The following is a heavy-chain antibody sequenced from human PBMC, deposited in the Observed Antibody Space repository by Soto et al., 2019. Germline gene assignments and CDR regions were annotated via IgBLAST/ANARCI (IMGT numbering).Heavy chain of an antibody. D-gene: IGHD4-17*01. CDR1: GGSVSSGSYY. CDR3: ARDPGYGDYAY. J-gene: IGHJ4*02. V-gene: IGHV4-61*01. CDR2: IYYSGST. Sequence: QVQLQESGPGLVKPSETLSLTCTVSGGSVSSGSYYWSWIRQPPGKGLEWIGYIYYSGSTNYNPSLKSRVTISVDTSKNPFSLKLSSVTAADTVVYYCARDPGYGDYAYWGQGTLVTVSS.